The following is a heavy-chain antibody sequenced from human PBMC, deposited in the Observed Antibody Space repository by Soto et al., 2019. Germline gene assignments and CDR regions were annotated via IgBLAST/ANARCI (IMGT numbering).Heavy chain of an antibody. CDR3: ARALRFLEWLLGGHYGMDV. D-gene: IGHD3-3*01. CDR1: GYTFTGYY. CDR2: INPNSGGT. V-gene: IGHV1-2*02. Sequence: ASVKVSCKASGYTFTGYYMHWVRQAPGQGLEWMGWINPNSGGTNYAQKFQGRVTMTRDTSISTAYMELSRLRSDDTAVYYCARALRFLEWLLGGHYGMDVWGQGTTVTVSS. J-gene: IGHJ6*02.